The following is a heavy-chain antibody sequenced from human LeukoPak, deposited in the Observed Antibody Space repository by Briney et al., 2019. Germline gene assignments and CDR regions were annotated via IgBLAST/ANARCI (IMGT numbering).Heavy chain of an antibody. CDR1: GYSFTSYW. D-gene: IGHD2-2*01. CDR2: IYPGDSDT. CDR3: ARQSCTTTSCLYDAFDI. V-gene: IGHV5-51*01. J-gene: IGHJ3*02. Sequence: GESLKISCKGSGYSFTSYWIGWVRQMPEKGLEWMGIIYPGDSDTRYSPSFQGQVTISADKSISTAYLQWSSLKASDTAMYYCARQSCTTTSCLYDAFDIWGQGTMVTVSS.